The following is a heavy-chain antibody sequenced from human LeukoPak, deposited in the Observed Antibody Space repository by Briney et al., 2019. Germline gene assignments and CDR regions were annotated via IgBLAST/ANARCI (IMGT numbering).Heavy chain of an antibody. Sequence: GGSLRLPCAASGFTFRRYWMDWVRQAPGKGLEWVANMNQDGSVKHHADSVKGRFTISRDNAKNSLYLQMNSLRAEDTAVYYCARGTISAPGTDYWGQGVLVTVSS. CDR2: MNQDGSVK. D-gene: IGHD6-13*01. V-gene: IGHV3-7*01. CDR3: ARGTISAPGTDY. CDR1: GFTFRRYW. J-gene: IGHJ4*02.